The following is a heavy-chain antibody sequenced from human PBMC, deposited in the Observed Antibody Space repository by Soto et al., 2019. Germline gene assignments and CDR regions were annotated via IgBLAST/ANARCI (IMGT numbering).Heavy chain of an antibody. CDR3: ARVFRLAVESSCFDY. D-gene: IGHD6-19*01. V-gene: IGHV1-18*01. CDR1: GYEFTGYG. CDR2: ISAYNGNP. J-gene: IGHJ4*02. Sequence: GASLKGSCKASGYEFTGYGIGWVRQAPGQGLEWMGWISAYNGNPSYAQKFQGRVTMTTDTSTSTAYMELRRLRADDTAVYFCARVFRLAVESSCFDYWGQGTLVTVSS.